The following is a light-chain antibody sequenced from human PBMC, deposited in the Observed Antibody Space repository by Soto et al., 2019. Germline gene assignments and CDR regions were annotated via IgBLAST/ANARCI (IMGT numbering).Light chain of an antibody. V-gene: IGKV3-20*01. CDR2: GAS. CDR3: QQYAGSPRT. J-gene: IGKJ1*01. Sequence: EIVLTQSPGTLSLSPGERATLFCRASQTITTSRLAWYQQKPGKAPRALIFGASNRATGIPDRFSGSGSGRDFTLTISRLEPEDFAIYYCQQYAGSPRTFGQGTTVEVK. CDR1: QTITTSR.